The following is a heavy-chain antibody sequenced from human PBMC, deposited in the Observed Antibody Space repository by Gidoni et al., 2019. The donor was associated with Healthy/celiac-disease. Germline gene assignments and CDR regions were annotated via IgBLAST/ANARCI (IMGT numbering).Heavy chain of an antibody. J-gene: IGHJ4*02. CDR3: AKGGRYGDYVGPPDY. V-gene: IGHV3-30*18. CDR2: ISYDGSNK. Sequence: QVQLVESGGGVVQPGRSLRLSCAASGFTFSSYGMHWVRQAPGKGLEWVAVISYDGSNKYYADSVKGRFTISRDNSKNTLYLQMNSLRAEDTAVYYCAKGGRYGDYVGPPDYWGQGTLVTVSS. D-gene: IGHD4-17*01. CDR1: GFTFSSYG.